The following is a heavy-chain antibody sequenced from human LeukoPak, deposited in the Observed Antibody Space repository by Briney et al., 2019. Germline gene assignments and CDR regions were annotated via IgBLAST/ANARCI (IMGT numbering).Heavy chain of an antibody. CDR1: GFTFSGYA. Sequence: GGSLRLSCAASGFTFSGYAMSWVRQAPGKGLEWVSTIDNSGTRTYYTDSVKGRLTISRDNSKNTLYLQMNSLRDEDTALYYCAKPMYDFWSGYPGNWFDPWGQGTLVTVSS. J-gene: IGHJ5*02. CDR3: AKPMYDFWSGYPGNWFDP. D-gene: IGHD3-3*01. V-gene: IGHV3-23*05. CDR2: IDNSGTRT.